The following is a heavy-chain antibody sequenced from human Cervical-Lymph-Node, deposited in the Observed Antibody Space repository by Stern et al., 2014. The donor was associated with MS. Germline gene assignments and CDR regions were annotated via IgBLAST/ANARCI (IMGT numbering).Heavy chain of an antibody. CDR3: TTQGARGFGHSPTTY. Sequence: VQLVESGSELKKPGASVKVSCKASGYKFTSSAINWVSQASGKGLVWMGWISTYTGTPSYGQDFTARVVFSLDTSVTTAYLQISSLKAEVTALYNCTTQGARGFGHSPTTYWGQGTLVTVSS. CDR2: ISTYTGTP. D-gene: IGHD4-23*01. J-gene: IGHJ4*02. CDR1: GYKFTSSA. V-gene: IGHV7-4-1*02.